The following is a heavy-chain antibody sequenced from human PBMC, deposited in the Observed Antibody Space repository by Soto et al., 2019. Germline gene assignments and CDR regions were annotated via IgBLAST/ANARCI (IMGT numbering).Heavy chain of an antibody. D-gene: IGHD6-19*01. CDR1: GGSVSIGSYY. Sequence: KPSETLSLTCTVSGGSVSIGSYYWSWIRQPPGKGLEWIGYIYYSGSTNYNPSLKSRVTISVDTAKNQFSLKLSSVTAADTAVYYCARGVAAVAVTLIYYYYYGMDVWGQGTTVTVYS. J-gene: IGHJ6*02. V-gene: IGHV4-61*01. CDR3: ARGVAAVAVTLIYYYYYGMDV. CDR2: IYYSGST.